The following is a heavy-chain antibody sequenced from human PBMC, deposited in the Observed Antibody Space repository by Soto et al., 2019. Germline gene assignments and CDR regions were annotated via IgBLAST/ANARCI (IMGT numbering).Heavy chain of an antibody. Sequence: SETLSLTCTVSGGSISSGDYYWSWIRQPPGKGLEWIGYIYYSGSTYYNPSLKSRVTISVDTSKNQFSLKLSSVTAADTAVYYCATETLGVPFHTTKYYYYGMDVWGQGTTVTVSS. J-gene: IGHJ6*02. D-gene: IGHD1-1*01. CDR3: ATETLGVPFHTTKYYYYGMDV. V-gene: IGHV4-30-4*01. CDR2: IYYSGST. CDR1: GGSISSGDYY.